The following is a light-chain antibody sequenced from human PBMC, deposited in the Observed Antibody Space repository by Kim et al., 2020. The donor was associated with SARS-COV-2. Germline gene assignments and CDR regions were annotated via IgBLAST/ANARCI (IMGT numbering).Light chain of an antibody. CDR1: SSDVGGYNY. J-gene: IGLJ2*01. CDR2: DVS. CDR3: CSYAGSYTEV. V-gene: IGLV2-11*01. Sequence: GPSVTSSCTGTSSDVGGYNYVSWYQQHTGRAPKLMIYDVSKRPSGVSDRFSGSKSGNTASLTISGLQGEEGADYYCCSYAGSYTEVFGGGTQLTVL.